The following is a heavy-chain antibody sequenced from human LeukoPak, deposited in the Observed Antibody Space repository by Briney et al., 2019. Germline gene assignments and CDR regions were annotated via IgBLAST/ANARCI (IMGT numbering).Heavy chain of an antibody. CDR3: ARGLVSGNVGSFDY. Sequence: SETLSLTCTVSGGSISSGDYYWSWIRQPPGKGLEWIGYIYYSGSTYYNPSLKSRVTKSVDTSKNQFSLKLSSVTAADTAVYYCARGLVSGNVGSFDYWGQGTLVTVSS. CDR2: IYYSGST. CDR1: GGSISSGDYY. V-gene: IGHV4-30-4*08. D-gene: IGHD4-23*01. J-gene: IGHJ4*02.